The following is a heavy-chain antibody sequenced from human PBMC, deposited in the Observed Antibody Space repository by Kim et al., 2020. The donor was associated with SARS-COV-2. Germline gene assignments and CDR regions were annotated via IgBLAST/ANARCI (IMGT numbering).Heavy chain of an antibody. J-gene: IGHJ4*02. V-gene: IGHV3-43*01. D-gene: IGHD3-3*01. Sequence: DSVKGRFTISRDNSKNSLYLQMNSLRTEDTALYYCAKDIYDFWSGPYFDYWGQGTLVTVSS. CDR3: AKDIYDFWSGPYFDY.